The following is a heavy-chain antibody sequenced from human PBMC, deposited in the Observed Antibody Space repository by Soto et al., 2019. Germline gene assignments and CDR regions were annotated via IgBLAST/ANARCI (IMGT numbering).Heavy chain of an antibody. CDR2: INPNSGGT. CDR1: GYTFTGYY. Sequence: QVQLVQSGAEVKKPGASVKVSCKASGYTFTGYYMHWVRQAPGQGREWMVWINPNSGGTNYAQKFQVGVTMTGDTSTSTAYMELSRLRSDYTAVYCCARSVALHLVEGGPFDYGSQGTLVTVSS. D-gene: IGHD3-16*01. V-gene: IGHV1-2*02. J-gene: IGHJ4*02. CDR3: ARSVALHLVEGGPFDY.